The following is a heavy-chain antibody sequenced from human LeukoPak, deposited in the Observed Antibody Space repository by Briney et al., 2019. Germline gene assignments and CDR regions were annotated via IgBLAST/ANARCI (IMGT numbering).Heavy chain of an antibody. CDR1: GYSFTSYW. J-gene: IGHJ3*02. Sequence: GESLKISCKGSGYSFTSYWIGWVRPMPGKGLEWMGIIYPGDSDTRYSPSFQGQVTISADKPISPAYLQWSSLKASDTAMYYCASTSIVGATSDAFDIWGQGTMVTVSS. V-gene: IGHV5-51*04. CDR2: IYPGDSDT. CDR3: ASTSIVGATSDAFDI. D-gene: IGHD1-26*01.